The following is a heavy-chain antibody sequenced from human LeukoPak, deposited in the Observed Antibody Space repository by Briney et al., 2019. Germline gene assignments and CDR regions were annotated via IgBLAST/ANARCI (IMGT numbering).Heavy chain of an antibody. Sequence: ESGPTLVKPTQTLTLTCTFSGFSLSTGGVGVGWMRQPPGKALEWLALIYWDDDKRYSPSLKSRLTITKDTSKNQVVLTMTNMDPVDTATYYCAHRNYDILTGYYTLDYWGQGTLVTVSS. CDR3: AHRNYDILTGYYTLDY. V-gene: IGHV2-5*02. CDR1: GFSLSTGGVG. J-gene: IGHJ4*02. D-gene: IGHD3-9*01. CDR2: IYWDDDK.